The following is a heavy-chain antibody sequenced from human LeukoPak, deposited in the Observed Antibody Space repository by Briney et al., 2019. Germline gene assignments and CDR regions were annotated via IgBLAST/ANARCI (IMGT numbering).Heavy chain of an antibody. CDR2: IYTSGST. V-gene: IGHV4-4*07. Sequence: SETLSLTCAVYGGSFSGYYWSWIRQPAGKGLEWIGRIYTSGSTNYNPSLKSRVTMSVDTSKNQFSLKLSSVTAADTAVYYCARDTYSGGWYAGGFDPWGQGTLVTVSS. CDR1: GGSFSGYY. CDR3: ARDTYSGGWYAGGFDP. J-gene: IGHJ5*02. D-gene: IGHD6-19*01.